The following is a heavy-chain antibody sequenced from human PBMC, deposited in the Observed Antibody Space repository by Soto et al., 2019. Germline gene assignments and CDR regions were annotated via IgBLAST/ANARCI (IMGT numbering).Heavy chain of an antibody. V-gene: IGHV3-23*01. CDR1: WFTFINHA. J-gene: IGHJ4*01. D-gene: IGHD4-4*01. Sequence: VGFQILSYPAFWFTFINHAISWSRQAQGRGLECISSVTGSGGNTNYADSVRGRFSISRDISKNALYLQMNSLRAEDTAVYYCAKMDNGNYRGLMNYWGQGALVTVSS. CDR2: VTGSGGNT. CDR3: AKMDNGNYRGLMNY.